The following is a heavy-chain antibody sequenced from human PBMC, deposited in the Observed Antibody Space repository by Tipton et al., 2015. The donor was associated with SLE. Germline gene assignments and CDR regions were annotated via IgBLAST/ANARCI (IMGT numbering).Heavy chain of an antibody. CDR1: GFTFSNYA. Sequence: GSLRLSCATSGFTFSNYAMSWVRQAPGKGLEWVSVISGRGGTTYYADSVKGRFAISRDNSRNTVYLQMISLRVDDTAVYYCTTGGEGSCFDCWGQGPGVTVSS. CDR3: TTGGEGSCFDC. J-gene: IGHJ4*02. CDR2: ISGRGGTT. D-gene: IGHD2-21*01. V-gene: IGHV3-23*01.